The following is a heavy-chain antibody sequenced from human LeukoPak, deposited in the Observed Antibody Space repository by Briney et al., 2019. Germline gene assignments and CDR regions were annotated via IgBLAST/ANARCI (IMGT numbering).Heavy chain of an antibody. D-gene: IGHD6-25*01. CDR2: INHSGST. V-gene: IGHV4-34*01. CDR3: ARHVAAVDY. J-gene: IGHJ4*02. CDR1: GGSISSYY. Sequence: SETLSLTCTVSGGSISSYYWSWIRQPPGKGLEWIGEINHSGSTNYNPSLKSRVTISVDTSKNQFSLKLSSVTAADTAVYYCARHVAAVDYWGQGTLVTVSS.